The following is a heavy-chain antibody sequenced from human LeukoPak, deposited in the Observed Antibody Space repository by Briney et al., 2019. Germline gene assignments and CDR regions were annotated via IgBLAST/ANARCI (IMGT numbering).Heavy chain of an antibody. Sequence: ASVKVSCKASGYTFTSYGISWVRQAPGQGLEWMGWISAYNGNTNYAQKLQGRVTMTTDTSTSTAYMELRSLRSDDTAVYYCARLSLEITFGEVIVIPGFDYWGQGTLVTVSS. D-gene: IGHD3-16*02. CDR1: GYTFTSYG. V-gene: IGHV1-18*01. CDR3: ARLSLEITFGEVIVIPGFDY. J-gene: IGHJ4*02. CDR2: ISAYNGNT.